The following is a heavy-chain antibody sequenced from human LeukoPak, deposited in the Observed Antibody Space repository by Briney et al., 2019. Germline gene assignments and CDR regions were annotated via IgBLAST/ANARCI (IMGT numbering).Heavy chain of an antibody. J-gene: IGHJ3*02. D-gene: IGHD3-22*01. CDR2: ISGSGGST. Sequence: QPGGSLRLSCAASGFTFSSYAMSWVRQAPGKGLEWVSAISGSGGSTYYADSVKGRFTISRDNSKNTLYLQMNSLRAEDTAVYYCAKVNTMIVVVPNGAFDIWGQGTMVTVSS. CDR1: GFTFSSYA. CDR3: AKVNTMIVVVPNGAFDI. V-gene: IGHV3-23*01.